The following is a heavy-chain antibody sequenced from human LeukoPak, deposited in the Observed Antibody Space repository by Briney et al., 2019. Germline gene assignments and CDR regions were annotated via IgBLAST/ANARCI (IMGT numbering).Heavy chain of an antibody. CDR1: GFTFSSYA. V-gene: IGHV3-23*01. CDR3: AKGYSSSKNWFDP. D-gene: IGHD6-6*01. J-gene: IGHJ5*02. CDR2: ISGGGGST. Sequence: GGSLRLSCAASGFTFSSYAMSWVRQAPGKGLGWVSAISGGGGSTYYADSVKGRFTISRDNSKNTLYLQMNSLRAEDTAVYYCAKGYSSSKNWFDPWGQGTLVTVSS.